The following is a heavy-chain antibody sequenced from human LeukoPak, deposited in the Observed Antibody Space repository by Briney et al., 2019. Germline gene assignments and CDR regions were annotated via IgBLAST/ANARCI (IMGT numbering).Heavy chain of an antibody. D-gene: IGHD4-17*01. CDR1: GGSISSYY. J-gene: IGHJ6*02. V-gene: IGHV4-59*01. CDR2: LYYSGST. Sequence: SETLSLTCTVTGGSISSYYWSWIRQPPGKGLEWIGYLYYSGSTNYNPSLKSRVTISVDTSKNQFSLKLSSVTAADTAVYYCATTVTTDYYYGMDVWGQGTTVTVSS. CDR3: ATTVTTDYYYGMDV.